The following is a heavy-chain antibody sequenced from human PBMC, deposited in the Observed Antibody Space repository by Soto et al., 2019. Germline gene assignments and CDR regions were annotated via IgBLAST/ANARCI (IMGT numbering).Heavy chain of an antibody. J-gene: IGHJ4*02. Sequence: SETLSLTCTVSGGSISSGGYYWSWIRQHPGKGLEWIGYIYYSGSTYYNPSLKSRVTISVDTSKNQFSLKLSSVTAADTAVYYCARVEDWDGPSYFDYWGQGTLVTVSS. CDR3: ARVEDWDGPSYFDY. CDR1: GGSISSGGYY. D-gene: IGHD1-26*01. V-gene: IGHV4-31*03. CDR2: IYYSGST.